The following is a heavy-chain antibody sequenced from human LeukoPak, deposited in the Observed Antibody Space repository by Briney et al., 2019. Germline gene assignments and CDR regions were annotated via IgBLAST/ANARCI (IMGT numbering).Heavy chain of an antibody. CDR1: GYTFTGYY. CDR3: ARGSSSSWYSYYYYGMDV. J-gene: IGHJ6*02. Sequence: ASVKVSCKASGYTFTGYYMHWVRQAPGQGLEWMGWINPNSGGTNYAQKSQGRVTMTRDTSISTAYMELSRLRSDDTAVYYCARGSSSSWYSYYYYGMDVWGQGTTVTVSS. CDR2: INPNSGGT. V-gene: IGHV1-2*02. D-gene: IGHD6-13*01.